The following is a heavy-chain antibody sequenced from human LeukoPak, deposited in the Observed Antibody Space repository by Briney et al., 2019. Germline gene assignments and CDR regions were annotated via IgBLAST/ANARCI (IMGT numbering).Heavy chain of an antibody. Sequence: SETLSLTCTVSGGSISSYYWSWIRQPPGKGLEWIGYIYYSGSTNYNPSLKSRVTMSVDKSKNQFSLKLSSVTAADTAVYYCASGIAAAVPGYWGQGTLVTVSS. V-gene: IGHV4-59*12. D-gene: IGHD6-13*01. CDR1: GGSISSYY. CDR3: ASGIAAAVPGY. CDR2: IYYSGST. J-gene: IGHJ4*02.